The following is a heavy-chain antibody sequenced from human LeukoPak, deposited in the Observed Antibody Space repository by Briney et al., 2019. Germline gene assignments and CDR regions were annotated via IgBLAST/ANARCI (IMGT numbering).Heavy chain of an antibody. J-gene: IGHJ3*02. D-gene: IGHD6-6*01. Sequence: PSETLSLTCTVSGGSISSSSYYWGWIRQPPGKGLEWIGYIYYSGSTNYNPSLKSRVTISVDTSKNQFSLKLSSVTAADTAVYYCARDPRSSNDAFDIWGQGTMVTVSS. CDR1: GGSISSSSYY. V-gene: IGHV4-61*01. CDR3: ARDPRSSNDAFDI. CDR2: IYYSGST.